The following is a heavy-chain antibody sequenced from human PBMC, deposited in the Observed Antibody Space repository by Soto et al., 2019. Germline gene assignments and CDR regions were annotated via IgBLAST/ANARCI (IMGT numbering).Heavy chain of an antibody. D-gene: IGHD3-22*01. CDR1: GFTFKNYA. CDR2: ITGSGSDT. Sequence: GGSLRLSCAASGFTFKNYAMSWVRQAPARGLEWFPAITGSGSDTYHADSMKGRFTITRNNSNNMLYLQMNSLGADDTAVYYCAKGSADSSPYYFDYWGQGTLVTVSS. CDR3: AKGSADSSPYYFDY. J-gene: IGHJ4*02. V-gene: IGHV3-23*01.